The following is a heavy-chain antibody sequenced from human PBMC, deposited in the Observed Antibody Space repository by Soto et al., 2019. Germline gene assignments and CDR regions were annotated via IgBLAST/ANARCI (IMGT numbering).Heavy chain of an antibody. CDR2: IIPISGTA. D-gene: IGHD2-2*01. Sequence: QVQLVQSGAEVKKPGSSVKVSCKASGGTFSSYAISWVRQAPGQGLEWMGGIIPISGTANYAQKFQGRVTITADESTSTAYMELSSLRSEDPAVYYCARSQGSSTSLEIYYYYYSGMDVWGQGTTVTVSS. J-gene: IGHJ6*01. CDR1: GGTFSSYA. CDR3: ARSQGSSTSLEIYYYYYSGMDV. V-gene: IGHV1-69*01.